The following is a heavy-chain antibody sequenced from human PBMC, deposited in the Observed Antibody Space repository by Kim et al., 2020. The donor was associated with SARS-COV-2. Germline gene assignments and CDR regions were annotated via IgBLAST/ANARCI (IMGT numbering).Heavy chain of an antibody. CDR1: GGTFSSYA. V-gene: IGHV1-69*13. D-gene: IGHD3-3*01. J-gene: IGHJ6*02. CDR3: ARERSRNYDFWSGPKARYGMDV. Sequence: SVKVSCKASGGTFSSYAISWVRQAPGQGLEWMGGIIPIFGTANYAQKFQGRVTITADESTSTAYMELSSLRSEDTAVYYCARERSRNYDFWSGPKARYGMDVWGQGTTVTVSS. CDR2: IIPIFGTA.